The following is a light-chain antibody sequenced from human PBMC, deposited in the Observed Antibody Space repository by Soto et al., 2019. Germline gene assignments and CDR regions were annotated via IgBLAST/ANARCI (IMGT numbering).Light chain of an antibody. CDR2: EVS. CDR3: SSYTSRNTLV. V-gene: IGLV2-14*01. Sequence: QSALTQPASVSGSPGQSITISCTGTSSDVGGYNYVSWYQQHPGKAPKLMIYEVSNRPSGVSNRFSGSKSGNTAPLTISGLQAEDEADYYCSSYTSRNTLVFGTGTKLTVL. J-gene: IGLJ1*01. CDR1: SSDVGGYNY.